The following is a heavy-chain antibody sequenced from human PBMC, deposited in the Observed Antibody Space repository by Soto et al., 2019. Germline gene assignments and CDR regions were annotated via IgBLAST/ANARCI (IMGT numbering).Heavy chain of an antibody. CDR2: ISFDGRNE. CDR1: GFSFSSHG. Sequence: QMQLVESGGGVVQPGRSLRLSCAASGFSFSSHGMHWVRQAPGKGLEWVAVISFDGRNEYYGDSVKGRFTISRDNSKNTLYLQMNSLRAEDTAVYYCAKDQYKASMVRGVIITDGYDYWGQETLVTVSS. J-gene: IGHJ4*02. D-gene: IGHD3-10*01. CDR3: AKDQYKASMVRGVIITDGYDY. V-gene: IGHV3-30*18.